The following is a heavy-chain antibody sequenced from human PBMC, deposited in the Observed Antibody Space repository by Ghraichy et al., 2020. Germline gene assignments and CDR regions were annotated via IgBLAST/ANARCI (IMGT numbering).Heavy chain of an antibody. Sequence: GGSLRLSCAASGFTFSSYAMSWVRQAPGKGLEWVSAISGSGGSTYYADSVKGRFTISRDNSKNTLYLQMNSLRAEDTAVYYCAKGDCSSTSCYAGGYGDTVDYWGQGTLVTVSS. CDR3: AKGDCSSTSCYAGGYGDTVDY. V-gene: IGHV3-23*01. J-gene: IGHJ4*02. CDR2: ISGSGGST. CDR1: GFTFSSYA. D-gene: IGHD2-2*01.